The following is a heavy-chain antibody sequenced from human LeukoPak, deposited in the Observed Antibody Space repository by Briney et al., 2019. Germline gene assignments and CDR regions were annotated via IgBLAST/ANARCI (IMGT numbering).Heavy chain of an antibody. D-gene: IGHD6-19*01. J-gene: IGHJ5*02. CDR3: AREYSSGWSISFDP. Sequence: PSETLSLTCAVYGGSFSGYYWSWIRQPPGKGLEWIGEINHSGSTNYNPSLKSRVTISVDTSKNQFSLKLRSVTGADTAVYYCAREYSSGWSISFDPWGQGTLVTVSS. CDR1: GGSFSGYY. V-gene: IGHV4-34*01. CDR2: INHSGST.